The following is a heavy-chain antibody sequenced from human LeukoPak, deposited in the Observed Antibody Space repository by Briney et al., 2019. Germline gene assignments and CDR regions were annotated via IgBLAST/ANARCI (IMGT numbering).Heavy chain of an antibody. CDR2: IYYSGST. CDR3: AGDGDYGWFDP. Sequence: PSETLSLTCTVSGGSISSGSYYWSWIRQPAGKGLEWIGRIYYSGSTNYNPSLKSRVTISVDTSKNQFSLKLSSVTAADTAVYYCAGDGDYGWFDPWGQGTLVTVSS. D-gene: IGHD4-17*01. J-gene: IGHJ5*02. V-gene: IGHV4-61*10. CDR1: GGSISSGSYY.